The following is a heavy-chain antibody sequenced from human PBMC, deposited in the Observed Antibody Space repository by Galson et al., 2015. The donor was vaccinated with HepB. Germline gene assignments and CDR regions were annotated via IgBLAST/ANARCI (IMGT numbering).Heavy chain of an antibody. D-gene: IGHD3-16*01. CDR1: GFNFSDTL. CDR3: ITYEGVN. Sequence: SLRLFCVDCGFNFSDTLMSWVREAQGKGLEWVGHIKSKCDGGTTDYGAPVKGRFAISRDDSINTMYVQMNSLKTEDTALYYCITYEGVNWGQGTLVTVSS. V-gene: IGHV3-15*01. CDR2: IKSKCDGGTT. J-gene: IGHJ4*02.